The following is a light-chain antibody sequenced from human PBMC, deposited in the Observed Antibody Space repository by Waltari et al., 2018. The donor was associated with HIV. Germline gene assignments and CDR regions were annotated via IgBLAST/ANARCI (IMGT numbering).Light chain of an antibody. Sequence: QSVLTQPPPAPGTPGQRVTIPCSGRSSNTGCNTVNWYQQLPGTAPKLLISSNNQRPSGVPDRFSGSKSGTSASLAISGLHSEDEADYYCAAWDGSLNGRVVFGGGTKLTVL. V-gene: IGLV1-44*01. CDR2: SNN. CDR3: AAWDGSLNGRVV. CDR1: SSNTGCNT. J-gene: IGLJ2*01.